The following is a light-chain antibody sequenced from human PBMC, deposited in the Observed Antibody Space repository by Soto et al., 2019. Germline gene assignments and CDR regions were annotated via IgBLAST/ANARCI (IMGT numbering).Light chain of an antibody. V-gene: IGKV1-17*01. J-gene: IGKJ1*01. CDR3: LQHNSYPRT. CDR2: AAS. Sequence: DIQMTQSPPSLSASVGDRVTITCRASQGIRNDLSWYQQKPGKAPKRLIYAASTLQRGAPSRFSGCGSVTEYTLTISSLQPEDFATYYCLQHNSYPRTFGQGTEVEIK. CDR1: QGIRND.